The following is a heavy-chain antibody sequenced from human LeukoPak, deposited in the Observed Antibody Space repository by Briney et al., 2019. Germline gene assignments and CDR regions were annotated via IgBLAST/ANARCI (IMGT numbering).Heavy chain of an antibody. CDR1: GFTFSSYA. V-gene: IGHV3-23*01. J-gene: IGHJ4*02. CDR3: AKDPYYDFWSGYYQYYFDY. Sequence: GGSLRLSCAASGFTFSSYAMSWVRQAPGKGLEWVSAISGSGGSTCYADSVKGRFTISRDNSKNTLYLQMNSLRVEDTAVYYCAKDPYYDFWSGYYQYYFDYWGQGTLVTVSS. D-gene: IGHD3-3*01. CDR2: ISGSGGST.